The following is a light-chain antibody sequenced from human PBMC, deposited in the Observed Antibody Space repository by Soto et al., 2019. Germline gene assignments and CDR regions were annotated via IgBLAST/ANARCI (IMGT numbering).Light chain of an antibody. V-gene: IGLV2-14*03. CDR2: DVS. J-gene: IGLJ1*01. Sequence: QSALTQPVSVSGSPGQSITISCTGTSSDVGGYNYVSWYQQHPGKAPKLMIYDVSNRPSGVSNRFSGSKSANTASLTISGLQAEDEADYYCSSYTTISTYVFGTGTKLTVL. CDR1: SSDVGGYNY. CDR3: SSYTTISTYV.